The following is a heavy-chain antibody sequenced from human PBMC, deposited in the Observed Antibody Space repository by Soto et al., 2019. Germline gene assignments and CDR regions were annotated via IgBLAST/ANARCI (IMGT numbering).Heavy chain of an antibody. CDR1: GGSISSSNW. Sequence: SETLSLTCAVSGGSISSSNWLSWVRQPPGKGLEWIGEIYHSGSTNYNPSLKSRVTISVDKSKNQFSLKLSSVTAADTAVYYCASFHGGWGGYYYYYYGMDVWGQGTTVTVSS. D-gene: IGHD3-16*01. CDR3: ASFHGGWGGYYYYYYGMDV. CDR2: IYHSGST. V-gene: IGHV4-4*02. J-gene: IGHJ6*02.